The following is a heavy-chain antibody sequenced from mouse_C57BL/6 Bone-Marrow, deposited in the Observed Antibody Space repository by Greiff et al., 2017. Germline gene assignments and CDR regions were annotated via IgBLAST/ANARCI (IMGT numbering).Heavy chain of an antibody. V-gene: IGHV5-17*01. Sequence: EVKLVESGGGLVKPGGSLKLSCAASGFTFSDYGMHWVRQAPEKGLEWVSYISSGSSTIYYADTVKGRFTISRDNAKNTLFLQRTSLRSEETAMYYCARSYSKGGDYFDYWGQGTTLTVSS. J-gene: IGHJ2*01. CDR1: GFTFSDYG. CDR2: ISSGSSTI. CDR3: ARSYSKGGDYFDY. D-gene: IGHD2-5*01.